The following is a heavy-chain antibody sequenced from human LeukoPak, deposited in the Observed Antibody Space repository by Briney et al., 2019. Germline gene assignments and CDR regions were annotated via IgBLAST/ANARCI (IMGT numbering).Heavy chain of an antibody. CDR2: INWNGGST. J-gene: IGHJ4*02. Sequence: ETLSLTCTVSGYSISSGYYWGWIRQPPGKGLEWVSGINWNGGSTGYADSVKGRFTISRDNAKNSLYLQMNSLRAEDTALYYCARDQSGYYDSLAFDYWGQGTLVTVSS. V-gene: IGHV3-20*04. CDR3: ARDQSGYYDSLAFDY. D-gene: IGHD3-3*01. CDR1: GYSISSGYY.